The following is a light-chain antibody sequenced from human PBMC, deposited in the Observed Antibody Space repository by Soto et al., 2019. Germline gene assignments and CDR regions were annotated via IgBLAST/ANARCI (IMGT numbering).Light chain of an antibody. CDR3: QQRSNWPPPIT. CDR2: EAS. J-gene: IGKJ5*01. CDR1: ESVGDY. V-gene: IGKV3-11*01. Sequence: ELVFRHSPDILSVSPGDVSTLSCRASESVGDYIAWYQQKPGQAPRLVIYEASNRATGIPARFSGSGSGTDFTLTISSLEPEDFAIYYCQQRSNWPPPITFGQGTRLEIK.